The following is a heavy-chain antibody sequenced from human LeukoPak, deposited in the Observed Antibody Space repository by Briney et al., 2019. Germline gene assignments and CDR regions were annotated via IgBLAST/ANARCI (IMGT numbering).Heavy chain of an antibody. Sequence: PGGSLRLSCAASGFTFSTCAMHWVRQAPGKGLEWVAFISYDGSTNYYADSVTGRFTISRDTSKNTLYLHMNSLRAEDTAVYYCARDGGSGSYYHDYWGQGTLVTVSS. CDR3: ARDGGSGSYYHDY. J-gene: IGHJ4*02. D-gene: IGHD3-10*01. CDR2: ISYDGSTN. CDR1: GFTFSTCA. V-gene: IGHV3-30*03.